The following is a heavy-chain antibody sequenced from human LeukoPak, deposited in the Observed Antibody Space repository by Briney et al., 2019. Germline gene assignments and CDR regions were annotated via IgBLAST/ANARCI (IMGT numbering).Heavy chain of an antibody. CDR1: GGSISSSSYY. D-gene: IGHD5-18*01. CDR3: ARHRAGYSYGSLDY. Sequence: SETLSLTCTVSGGSISSSSYYWGWIRHPPGKGLEWIGSIYYSGSTYYNPSLKSRVTISVDTSKNQFSLKLSSVTAADTAVYYCARHRAGYSYGSLDYWGQGTLVTVSS. V-gene: IGHV4-39*01. J-gene: IGHJ4*02. CDR2: IYYSGST.